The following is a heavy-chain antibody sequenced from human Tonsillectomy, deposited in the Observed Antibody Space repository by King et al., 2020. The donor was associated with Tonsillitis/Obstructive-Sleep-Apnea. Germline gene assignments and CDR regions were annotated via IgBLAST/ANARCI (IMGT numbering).Heavy chain of an antibody. V-gene: IGHV1-18*01. CDR1: VYTFTSYG. J-gene: IGHJ6*03. CDR3: ARARGYDFWSGYTDYYYYMDV. CDR2: ISAYNGNT. D-gene: IGHD3-3*01. Sequence: QLVQSGAEVKKPGAPVKVSCKASVYTFTSYGISWVRQAPGHGLEWMGWISAYNGNTNYAQKLQGGVTMTTDTSTGTPYMELRSLRSDDTAGYYCARARGYDFWSGYTDYYYYMDVWGKGTTVTVSS.